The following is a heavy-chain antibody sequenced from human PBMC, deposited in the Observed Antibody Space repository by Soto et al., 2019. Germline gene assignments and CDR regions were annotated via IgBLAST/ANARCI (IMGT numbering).Heavy chain of an antibody. V-gene: IGHV3-23*01. D-gene: IGHD2-2*01. CDR1: GFTFSNYA. Sequence: GGSLRLSCAASGFTFSNYAMSWVRPAPGTWLEWVSAIRGSGGRTCYTDSVKGRFTTSRDYSENTLYLQLNSLRAEDTAVYYCAKATSSTSWLNDFWGQGTLVTVSS. J-gene: IGHJ4*02. CDR2: IRGSGGRT. CDR3: AKATSSTSWLNDF.